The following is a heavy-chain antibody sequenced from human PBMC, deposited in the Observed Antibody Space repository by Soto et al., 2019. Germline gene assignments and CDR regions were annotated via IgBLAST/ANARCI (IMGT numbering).Heavy chain of an antibody. CDR3: ARGRASGSYYLLDY. V-gene: IGHV1-8*01. Sequence: QVQLVQSGAEVKKPGASVKVSCKASGNTFTGYDINWARQATGHGLEWMGWITPNSGNIGYAQKFQGRVTMTRDTAIRTAYMEVSRLRSDDTAVYYCARGRASGSYYLLDYWGQGTLVTVSS. CDR1: GNTFTGYD. D-gene: IGHD3-10*01. CDR2: ITPNSGNI. J-gene: IGHJ4*02.